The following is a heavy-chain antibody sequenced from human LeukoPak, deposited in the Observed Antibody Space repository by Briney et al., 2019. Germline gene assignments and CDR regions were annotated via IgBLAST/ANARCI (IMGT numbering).Heavy chain of an antibody. CDR3: ARRIMGAPGLDY. Sequence: GGSLRLSCVASGFTFSSYWMTWVRQTPGKGLEWVATIIQDGSEKYYVDSVKGRFTISRDNAKNSVYLQMNNLRAEDTAEFYCARRIMGAPGLDYWGHGTLVAVSS. V-gene: IGHV3-7*03. J-gene: IGHJ4*01. CDR2: IIQDGSEK. D-gene: IGHD2-15*01. CDR1: GFTFSSYW.